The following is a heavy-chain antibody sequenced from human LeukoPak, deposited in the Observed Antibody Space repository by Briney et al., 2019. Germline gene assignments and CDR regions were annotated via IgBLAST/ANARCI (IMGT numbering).Heavy chain of an antibody. CDR1: GFTFSSYW. D-gene: IGHD1-1*01. CDR2: IKQDGSEK. J-gene: IGHJ4*02. V-gene: IGHV3-7*01. CDR3: ARDPRTVRI. Sequence: GGSLRLSCAASGFTFSSYWMSWVRQAPGKGLEWVANIKQDGSEKYYVDSVKGRFTISRDNAKNSLYLQMDSLRVEDTAIYYCARDPRTVRIWGQGTLVTVSS.